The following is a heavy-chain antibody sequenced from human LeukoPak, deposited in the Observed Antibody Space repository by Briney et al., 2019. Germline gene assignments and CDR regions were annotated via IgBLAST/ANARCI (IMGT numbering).Heavy chain of an antibody. V-gene: IGHV1-69*06. CDR3: ARGATDIVVVVAATDAFDI. CDR2: IIPIFGTP. D-gene: IGHD2-15*01. CDR1: GGTFSSYA. Sequence: SVKVSCKASGGTFSSYAISWVRQAPGQGLEWMGGIIPIFGTPNYAQKFQGRVTITADKSTSTAYMELSSLRSEDTAVYYCARGATDIVVVVAATDAFDIWGEGTMVTVSS. J-gene: IGHJ3*02.